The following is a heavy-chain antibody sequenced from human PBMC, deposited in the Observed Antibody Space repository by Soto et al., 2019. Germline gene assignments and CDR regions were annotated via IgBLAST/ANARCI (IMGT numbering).Heavy chain of an antibody. CDR2: TRNKANSYTT. D-gene: IGHD2-2*01. CDR3: ARRADCSSTRCFFDF. Sequence: EVQLVESGGGLVQPGGSLRLSCAASGFTFSDHYMDWVRQAPGKGLEWVGRTRNKANSYTTEYAASVKGRFTISRDDSKNSLYLQMNSLKTEDTAVYYCARRADCSSTRCFFDFWGQGTLVTVSS. CDR1: GFTFSDHY. V-gene: IGHV3-72*01. J-gene: IGHJ4*02.